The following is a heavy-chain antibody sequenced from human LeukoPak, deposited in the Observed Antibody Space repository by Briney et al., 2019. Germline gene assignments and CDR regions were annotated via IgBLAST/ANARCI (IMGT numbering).Heavy chain of an antibody. CDR1: GFTFTSYA. J-gene: IGHJ6*02. CDR2: IDAGGGDT. Sequence: PGASLRLSCAASGFTFTSYAMTWVRQAPGKGLEWVSSIDAGGGDTYHSDSVKGRFTISRDNSMNTLYLQMNSLRADDTAVYYCGRPTKYWLVRGNGVDVWGQGTTVTVSS. CDR3: GRPTKYWLVRGNGVDV. D-gene: IGHD6-19*01. V-gene: IGHV3-23*01.